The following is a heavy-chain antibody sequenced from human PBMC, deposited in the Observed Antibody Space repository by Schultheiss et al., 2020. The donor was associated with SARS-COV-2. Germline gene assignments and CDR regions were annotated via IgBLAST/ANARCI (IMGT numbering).Heavy chain of an antibody. Sequence: GGSLRLSCTTSALTFRTYAMSWVRQAPGKGLEWVSIISGGGADTYYADSVKGRFTMSRDESKNTLYLQMNSLRAEDTAVYYCARDRNRIGMDVWGQGTTVTVSS. CDR2: ISGGGADT. CDR1: ALTFRTYA. D-gene: IGHD2-15*01. J-gene: IGHJ6*02. V-gene: IGHV3-23*01. CDR3: ARDRNRIGMDV.